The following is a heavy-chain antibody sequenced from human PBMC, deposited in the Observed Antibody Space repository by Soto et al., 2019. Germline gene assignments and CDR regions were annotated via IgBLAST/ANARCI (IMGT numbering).Heavy chain of an antibody. CDR1: GGSISSGGYS. CDR2: IYHSGST. J-gene: IGHJ4*02. V-gene: IGHV4-30-2*01. Sequence: LALTCAVSGGSISSGGYSWSWIRQPPGKGLEWIGYIYHSGSTYYNPSLKSRVTISVDRSKNQFSLKLSSVTAADTAVYYCARGTRGGNSFDYWGQGTLVTVSS. CDR3: ARGTRGGNSFDY. D-gene: IGHD2-15*01.